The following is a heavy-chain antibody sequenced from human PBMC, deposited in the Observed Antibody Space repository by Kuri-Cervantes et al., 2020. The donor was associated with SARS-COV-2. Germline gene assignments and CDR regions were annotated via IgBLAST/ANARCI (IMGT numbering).Heavy chain of an antibody. D-gene: IGHD1-1*01. CDR1: GFFFSDYY. V-gene: IGHV3-11*04. CDR2: IGPSGTPK. J-gene: IGHJ3*02. Sequence: GGSLRLSCTASGFFFSDYYLTWIRKAPGKGLEWVSNIGPSGTPKYYADSVKGRFTISRENSKDTLYLQMNSLRAEDTAVYYCVRDAPLEIHVPHDAFDIWGQGTMVTVSS. CDR3: VRDAPLEIHVPHDAFDI.